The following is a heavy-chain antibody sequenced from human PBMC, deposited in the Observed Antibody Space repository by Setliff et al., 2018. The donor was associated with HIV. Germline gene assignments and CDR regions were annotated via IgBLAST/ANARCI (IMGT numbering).Heavy chain of an antibody. J-gene: IGHJ4*02. CDR2: IYYRGST. CDR3: ARDGFWSGYIDY. V-gene: IGHV4-39*07. CDR1: GGSISSSSYY. D-gene: IGHD3-3*01. Sequence: SETLSLTCTVSGGSISSSSYYWGWIRQPPGKGLQWIGSIYYRGSTYYNPSLKSRVTISVDTSKNQFSLKLSSVTAADTAVYYCARDGFWSGYIDYWGQGTLVTVSS.